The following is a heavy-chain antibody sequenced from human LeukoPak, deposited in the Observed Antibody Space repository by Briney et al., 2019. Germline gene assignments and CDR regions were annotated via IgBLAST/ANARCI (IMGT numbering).Heavy chain of an antibody. CDR3: ARYHSGYDDY. D-gene: IGHD5-12*01. J-gene: IGHJ4*02. CDR1: GGSISSSSYY. Sequence: SETLSLTCTVSGGSISSSSYYWAWIPRPPGRGLEWIGSMYYSGTTFYNPSLKSRVTISVDTSKNQFSLKLSSVTAADTAVYYCARYHSGYDDYWGQGTLVTVSS. CDR2: MYYSGTT. V-gene: IGHV4-39*07.